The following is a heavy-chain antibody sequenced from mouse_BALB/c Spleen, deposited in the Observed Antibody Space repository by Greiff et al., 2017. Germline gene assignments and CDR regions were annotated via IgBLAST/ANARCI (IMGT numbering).Heavy chain of an antibody. CDR2: IWGDGST. Sequence: VQLKESGPGLVAPSQSLSITCTVSGFSLTGYGVNWVRQPPGKGLEWLGMIWGDGSTDYNSALKSRLSISKDNSKSQVFLKMNSLQTDDTARYYCAREAYGNYEGYAMDYWGQGTSVTVSS. J-gene: IGHJ4*01. CDR1: GFSLTGYG. CDR3: AREAYGNYEGYAMDY. V-gene: IGHV2-6-7*01. D-gene: IGHD2-1*01.